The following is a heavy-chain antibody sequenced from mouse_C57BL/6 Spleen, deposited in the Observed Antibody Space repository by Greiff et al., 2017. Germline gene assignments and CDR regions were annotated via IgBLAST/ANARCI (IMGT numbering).Heavy chain of an antibody. CDR3: ARSRDGYLDY. Sequence: EVQLQQSGPVLVKPGASVKMSCKASGYTFTDYYMNWVKQSHGKSLEWIGVIKPYNGGTSYNQKFKGKATLTVDKSSSTAYMELNSLTSEDSAVYYCARSRDGYLDYWGQGTTLTVSS. D-gene: IGHD2-3*01. V-gene: IGHV1-19*01. CDR1: GYTFTDYY. CDR2: IKPYNGGT. J-gene: IGHJ2*01.